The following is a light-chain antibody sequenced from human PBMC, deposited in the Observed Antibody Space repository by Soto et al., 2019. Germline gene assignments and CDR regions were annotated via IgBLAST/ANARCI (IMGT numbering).Light chain of an antibody. CDR3: QSFTSASFT. Sequence: DIQMTQSPSSLSASVGDRVTITCRASQGISNYLVWYQQRPGKVPKLLIYAASTLQSGVPSRFSGSGSGTDFTLTISSLQPEDVATYYCQSFTSASFTFGPGTKVDIE. CDR2: AAS. CDR1: QGISNY. J-gene: IGKJ3*01. V-gene: IGKV1-27*01.